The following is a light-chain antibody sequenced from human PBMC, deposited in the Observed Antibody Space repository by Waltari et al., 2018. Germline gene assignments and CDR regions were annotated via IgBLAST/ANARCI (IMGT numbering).Light chain of an antibody. V-gene: IGLV2-8*01. CDR2: DVT. J-gene: IGLJ2*01. Sequence: QSALTQPPSASGSPGQSVTISCTGTSSDGGGYDLVSWYQQHPGKAPKLMISDVTKRPSGVPDRFSGSKSGTTASLTVSGLQAEDEADYYCSSYAGSKNLVFGGGTKLTVL. CDR3: SSYAGSKNLV. CDR1: SSDGGGYDL.